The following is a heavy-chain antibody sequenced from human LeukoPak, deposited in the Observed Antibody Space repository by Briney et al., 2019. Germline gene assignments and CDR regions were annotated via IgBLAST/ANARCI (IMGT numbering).Heavy chain of an antibody. CDR1: GYTFTSYY. D-gene: IGHD3-3*01. Sequence: ASVKVSCKASGYTFTSYYMHWVRQAPGQGLEWMGIINPSGGSTSYAQKFQGRVTMTRDTSTSTVYMEVSSLRSEDTAVYYRARGTANFWSGYSSHFDYWGQGTLVTVSS. V-gene: IGHV1-46*01. J-gene: IGHJ4*02. CDR3: ARGTANFWSGYSSHFDY. CDR2: INPSGGST.